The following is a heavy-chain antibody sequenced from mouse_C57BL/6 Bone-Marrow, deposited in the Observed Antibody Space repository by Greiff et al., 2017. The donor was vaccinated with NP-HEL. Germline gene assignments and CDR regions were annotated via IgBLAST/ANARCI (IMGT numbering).Heavy chain of an antibody. J-gene: IGHJ1*03. CDR2: IDPSDSET. Sequence: QVQLQQPGAELVRPGSSVKLSCKASGYTFTSYWMHWVKQRPIQGLEWIGNIDPSDSETHYNQKFKDKATLTVDKSSSTAYMQLSSLTSEDSAVYYCARGDYGNHGDWYFDVWGTGTTVTVSS. V-gene: IGHV1-52*01. CDR3: ARGDYGNHGDWYFDV. CDR1: GYTFTSYW. D-gene: IGHD2-1*01.